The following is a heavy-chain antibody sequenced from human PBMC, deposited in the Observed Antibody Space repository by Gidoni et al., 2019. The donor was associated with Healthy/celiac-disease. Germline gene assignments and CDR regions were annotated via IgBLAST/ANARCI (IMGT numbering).Heavy chain of an antibody. CDR1: GYTFTSYD. Sequence: QVQLVQSGAEVKKPGASVKVSCKASGYTFTSYDINWVRQATGQGLEWMGWMNPNSGNTGYAQKFQGRVTMTRNTSISTAYMELSSLRSEDTAVYYCARAPTRRITIFGVVMYYFDYWGQGTLVTVSS. J-gene: IGHJ4*02. CDR2: MNPNSGNT. V-gene: IGHV1-8*01. CDR3: ARAPTRRITIFGVVMYYFDY. D-gene: IGHD3-3*01.